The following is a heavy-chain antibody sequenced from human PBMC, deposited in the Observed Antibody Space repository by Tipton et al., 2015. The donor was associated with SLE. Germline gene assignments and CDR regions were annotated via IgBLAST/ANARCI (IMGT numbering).Heavy chain of an antibody. D-gene: IGHD6-6*01. CDR2: INHSGST. CDR1: GGSFSSYY. V-gene: IGHV4-34*01. CDR3: ARMSSSYYFNY. J-gene: IGHJ4*02. Sequence: AGLVKPSETLSLTCAVYGGSFSSYYWSWIRQSPGKGLEWIGEINHSGSTNYNPSLKSRVTISVDTSKNQFSLKLSSVTAADTAVYYCARMSSSYYFNYWGQGTLVTVSS.